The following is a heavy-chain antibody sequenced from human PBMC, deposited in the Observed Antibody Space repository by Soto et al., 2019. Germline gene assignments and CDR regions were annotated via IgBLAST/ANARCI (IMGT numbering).Heavy chain of an antibody. CDR3: AKGVPMTTVTHFDY. CDR2: ISYDGSNK. J-gene: IGHJ4*02. Sequence: GSLRLSCAASGFTVSSYGMHWVRQAPGKGLEWVAVISYDGSNKYYADSVKGRFTISRDNSKNTLYLQMNSLRAEDTAVYYCAKGVPMTTVTHFDYWGQGTLVTVSS. D-gene: IGHD4-17*01. V-gene: IGHV3-30*18. CDR1: GFTVSSYG.